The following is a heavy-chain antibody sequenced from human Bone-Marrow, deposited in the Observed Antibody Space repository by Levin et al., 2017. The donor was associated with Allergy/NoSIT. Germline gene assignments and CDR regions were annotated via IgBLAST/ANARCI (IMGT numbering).Heavy chain of an antibody. CDR3: TTYEYYYDSSGPEDI. Sequence: TGGSLRLSCAASGFTFSNAWMSWVRQAPGKGLEWVGRIKSKTDGGTTDYAAPVKGRFTISRDDSKNTLYLQMNSLKTEDTAVYYCTTYEYYYDSSGPEDIWGQGTMVTVSS. V-gene: IGHV3-15*01. D-gene: IGHD3-22*01. CDR1: GFTFSNAW. J-gene: IGHJ3*02. CDR2: IKSKTDGGTT.